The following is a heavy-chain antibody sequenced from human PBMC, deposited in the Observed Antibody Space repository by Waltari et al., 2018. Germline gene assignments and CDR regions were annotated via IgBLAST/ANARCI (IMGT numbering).Heavy chain of an antibody. J-gene: IGHJ3*02. CDR2: IYLNDDK. D-gene: IGHD6-6*01. V-gene: IGHV2-5*01. CDR3: AHRGDELVGTNDAFDI. CDR1: GFSLSTSGVG. Sequence: QITLKESGPTLVKPTQTLTLTCTFSGFSLSTSGVGVGWIRQPPGKALEWLALIYLNDDKRYSPSLKSRLTITKDTSKNQVVLTMTNMDPVDTATYYCAHRGDELVGTNDAFDIWGQGTMVTVSS.